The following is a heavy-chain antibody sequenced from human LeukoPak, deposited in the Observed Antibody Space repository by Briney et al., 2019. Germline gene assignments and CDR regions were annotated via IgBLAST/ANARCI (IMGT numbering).Heavy chain of an antibody. V-gene: IGHV3-23*01. CDR2: ISGSGGST. J-gene: IGHJ4*02. D-gene: IGHD3-9*01. CDR1: GFTFSSYA. Sequence: PGGSLRLSCAASGFTFSSYAMSWVRQAPGKGLEWVSAISGSGGSTYYADSVKGRLTISRDNSKNTLYLQMNSLRAEDTAVYYCAKVNFDWLLSNFDYWGQGTLVTVSS. CDR3: AKVNFDWLLSNFDY.